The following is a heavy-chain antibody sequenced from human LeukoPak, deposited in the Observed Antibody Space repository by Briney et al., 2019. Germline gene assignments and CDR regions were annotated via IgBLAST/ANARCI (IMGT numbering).Heavy chain of an antibody. Sequence: SETLSLTCTVSGGSISSYYWSWIRQPPGKGLEWIGYIYYSGSTNYNPSLKSRVTISVDTSKNQFSLKLSSVTAADTAVYYCARADFVVVPAATNNWFDPWGQGTLVTVSS. CDR3: ARADFVVVPAATNNWFDP. J-gene: IGHJ5*02. CDR2: IYYSGST. V-gene: IGHV4-59*01. D-gene: IGHD2-2*01. CDR1: GGSISSYY.